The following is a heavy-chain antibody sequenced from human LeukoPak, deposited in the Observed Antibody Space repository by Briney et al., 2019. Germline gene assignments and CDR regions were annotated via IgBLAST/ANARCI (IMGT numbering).Heavy chain of an antibody. CDR3: ARDGGYGDYAPLDY. CDR2: ISYDGSNK. D-gene: IGHD4-17*01. Sequence: PGRSLRLSCGASGFTFSSYAMHWVRQAPGKGLEWVAVISYDGSNKYYADSVKGRFTISRDSSKNTLYLQMNSLRAEDTAVYYCARDGGYGDYAPLDYWGQGTLVTVSS. CDR1: GFTFSSYA. V-gene: IGHV3-30-3*01. J-gene: IGHJ4*02.